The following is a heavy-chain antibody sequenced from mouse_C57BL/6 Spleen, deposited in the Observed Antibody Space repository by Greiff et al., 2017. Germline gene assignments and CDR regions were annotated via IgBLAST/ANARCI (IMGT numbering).Heavy chain of an antibody. V-gene: IGHV5-17*01. CDR1: GFTFSDYG. J-gene: IGHJ4*01. D-gene: IGHD2-5*01. Sequence: EVKLMESGGGLVKPGGSLKLSCAASGFTFSDYGMHWVRQAPEKGLAWVAYISSGSSTIYYADTVKGRFTISRDNAKNTLFLQMTSLRSEDTAMYYCARDSNYYAMDYWGQGTSVTVSS. CDR3: ARDSNYYAMDY. CDR2: ISSGSSTI.